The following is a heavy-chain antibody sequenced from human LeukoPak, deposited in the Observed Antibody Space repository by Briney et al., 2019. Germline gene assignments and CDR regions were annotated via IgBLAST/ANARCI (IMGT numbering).Heavy chain of an antibody. Sequence: GGSLRLSCAASGFTFSNYGMHWVRQAPGKGLEWVALIRYDGSNKYYADSMKGQFTISRDNSKNTLYLQMNSLRAEDTAVYYCAKSYCSGGSCFSDYWGQGTLVTVSS. J-gene: IGHJ4*02. D-gene: IGHD2-15*01. CDR1: GFTFSNYG. V-gene: IGHV3-30*02. CDR2: IRYDGSNK. CDR3: AKSYCSGGSCFSDY.